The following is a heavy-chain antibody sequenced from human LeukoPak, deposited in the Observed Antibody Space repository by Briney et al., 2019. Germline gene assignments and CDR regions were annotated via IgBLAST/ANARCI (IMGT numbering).Heavy chain of an antibody. J-gene: IGHJ6*03. Sequence: ASVKVSCKASGGTFSTYVISWVRQAPGQGLEWMGGIIPVFGTANYAEKFQDRVTITADKSTSTAYMELSSLRSEDTAMDYCAINQAGYCGGGSCYRHEFYYMDVWGKGTSVTVSS. CDR2: IIPVFGTA. CDR1: GGTFSTYV. CDR3: AINQAGYCGGGSCYRHEFYYMDV. V-gene: IGHV1-69*06. D-gene: IGHD2-15*01.